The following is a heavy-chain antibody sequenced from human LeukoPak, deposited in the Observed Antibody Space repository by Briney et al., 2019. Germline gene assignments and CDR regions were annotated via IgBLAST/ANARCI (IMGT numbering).Heavy chain of an antibody. J-gene: IGHJ4*02. CDR2: IYYSGST. CDR1: GGSISSYY. Sequence: SETLSLTCTGSGGSISSYYRSWIRQPPGKGLEWIGYIYYSGSTNYNPSLKSRVTISVDTSKNQFSLNLSSVPAADTAVYYCARERCSGGSCYLGGVLRGYFDSWGQGTLVTVSS. D-gene: IGHD2-15*01. V-gene: IGHV4-59*01. CDR3: ARERCSGGSCYLGGVLRGYFDS.